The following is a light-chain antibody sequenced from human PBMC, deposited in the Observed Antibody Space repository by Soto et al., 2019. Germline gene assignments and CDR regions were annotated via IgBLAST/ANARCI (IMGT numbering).Light chain of an antibody. V-gene: IGLV2-14*01. CDR3: SSYTSSSLRNVV. J-gene: IGLJ2*01. CDR2: EVS. Sequence: QSVLTQPASVSGSPGQSITISCTGTSSDVGGYNYVSWYQQHPGKAPKLMIYEVSNRPSGVSNRFSGSKSGNTVSLTISGLQAEDEADYYCSSYTSSSLRNVVFGGGTKLTVL. CDR1: SSDVGGYNY.